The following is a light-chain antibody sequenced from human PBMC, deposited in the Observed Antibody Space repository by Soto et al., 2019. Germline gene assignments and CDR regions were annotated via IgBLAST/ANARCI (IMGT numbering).Light chain of an antibody. CDR2: GAS. V-gene: IGKV3-20*01. CDR3: QQYGTSPWT. Sequence: EIVLTQSPGTLSLSPGERATLSCRASQSVSSSHLAWYQQKPGQAPRLLIYGASSRATGIPDRFSGSGSGTDFTLTISRVEPEDFAVYYCQQYGTSPWTFGQGTKV. J-gene: IGKJ1*01. CDR1: QSVSSSH.